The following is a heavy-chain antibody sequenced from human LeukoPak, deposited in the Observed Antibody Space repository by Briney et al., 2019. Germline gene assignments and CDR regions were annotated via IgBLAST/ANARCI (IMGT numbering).Heavy chain of an antibody. J-gene: IGHJ4*02. CDR1: GYTFTSNG. D-gene: IGHD3-9*01. CDR3: ARSPDILTGENFDY. Sequence: GASVKVSCKASGYTFTSNGISWVRQAPGQGLEWMGWINPNSGGTNYAQKFYARVTMTRDTSISTAYMELSRLRSDDTAVFYCARSPDILTGENFDYWGQGTLVTVSS. CDR2: INPNSGGT. V-gene: IGHV1-2*02.